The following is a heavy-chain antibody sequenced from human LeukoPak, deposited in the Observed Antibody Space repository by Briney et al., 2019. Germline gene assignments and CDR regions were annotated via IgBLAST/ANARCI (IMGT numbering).Heavy chain of an antibody. J-gene: IGHJ4*02. CDR1: GFTFSSYA. Sequence: PGGSLRLSCAASGFTFSSYAMSWVRQPPGKGLEWIGEINHSGSTNYNPSLKSRVTISVDTSKNQFSLKLSSVTAADTAVYYCARVRLEWLFRQFDYWGQGTLVTVSS. CDR2: INHSGST. CDR3: ARVRLEWLFRQFDY. V-gene: IGHV4-34*01. D-gene: IGHD3-3*01.